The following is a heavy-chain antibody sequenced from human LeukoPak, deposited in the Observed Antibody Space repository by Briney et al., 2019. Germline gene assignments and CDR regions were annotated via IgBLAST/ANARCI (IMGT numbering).Heavy chain of an antibody. CDR1: GLTFSSYS. CDR3: ARDFDRAGDYHHFDF. D-gene: IGHD3-9*01. Sequence: PGGSLRLSCVASGLTFSSYSMNWVRQAPGRGLEWVSSISTVSTTYFQYADSVKGRFTISRDNAKNSLYLQMDSLRAEDTAVYYCARDFDRAGDYHHFDFWGQGTLVTVSS. V-gene: IGHV3-21*01. CDR2: ISTVSTTYF. J-gene: IGHJ4*02.